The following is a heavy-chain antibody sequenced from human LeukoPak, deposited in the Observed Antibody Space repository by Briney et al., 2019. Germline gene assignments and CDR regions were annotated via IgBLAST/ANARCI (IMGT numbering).Heavy chain of an antibody. V-gene: IGHV4-39*07. CDR1: GGSISSSSYY. CDR2: INHSGST. CDR3: ASGGKWLVRLYYFDY. Sequence: SETLSLTCTVSGGSISSSSYYWGWIRQPPGKGLEWIGEINHSGSTNYNPSLKSRVTISVDTSKNQFSLKLSSVTAADTAVYYCASGGKWLVRLYYFDYWGQGTLVTVSS. J-gene: IGHJ4*02. D-gene: IGHD6-19*01.